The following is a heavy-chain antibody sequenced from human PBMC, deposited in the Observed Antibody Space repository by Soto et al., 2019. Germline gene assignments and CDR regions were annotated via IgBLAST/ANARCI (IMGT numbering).Heavy chain of an antibody. V-gene: IGHV4-31*03. CDR3: ARDSAYVWFDP. CDR2: IYYSGTT. D-gene: IGHD3-16*01. Sequence: SETLSLTCTVSGGPISSGGHYWTWIRQHPAKGLEWIGCIYYSGTTYYNPSLKSRLIISVDTSKNQFSLKLSSVTAADTAVYYCARDSAYVWFDPWGQGTLVTVSS. CDR1: GGPISSGGHY. J-gene: IGHJ5*02.